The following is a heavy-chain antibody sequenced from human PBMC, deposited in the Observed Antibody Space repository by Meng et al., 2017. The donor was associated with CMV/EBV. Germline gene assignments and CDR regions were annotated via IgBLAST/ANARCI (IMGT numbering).Heavy chain of an antibody. J-gene: IGHJ5*02. CDR2: ISSSGSTI. Sequence: GESLKISCAASGFTFSDYYMSWIRQAPGKGLEWVSYISSSGSTIYYADSVKGRFTISRDNAKNSLYLQMNSLRAGDTAVYYCARDPSTTVVTWGYNWFDPWGQGTLVTVSS. V-gene: IGHV3-11*01. D-gene: IGHD4-23*01. CDR1: GFTFSDYY. CDR3: ARDPSTTVVTWGYNWFDP.